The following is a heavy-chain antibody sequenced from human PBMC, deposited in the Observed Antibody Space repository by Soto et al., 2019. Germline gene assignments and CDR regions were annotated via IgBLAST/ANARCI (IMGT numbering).Heavy chain of an antibody. CDR2: IIPIFGTA. J-gene: IGHJ4*02. CDR3: ARGASRGYSYGSLFY. CDR1: GGTFSSYA. D-gene: IGHD5-18*01. Sequence: SVKVSCKASGGTFSSYAISWVRQAPGQGLEWMGGIIPIFGTANYAQKFQGRVTITADESTSTAHMELSSLRSEDTAVYYCARGASRGYSYGSLFYWGQGTLVTVSS. V-gene: IGHV1-69*13.